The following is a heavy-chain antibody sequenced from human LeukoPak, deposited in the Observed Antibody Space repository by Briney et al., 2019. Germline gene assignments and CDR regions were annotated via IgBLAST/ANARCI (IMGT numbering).Heavy chain of an antibody. CDR1: GYTFSNYG. CDR2: ISAYNGNT. V-gene: IGHV1-18*01. Sequence: EASVRVSCKASGYTFSNYGIGWVRQAPGQGLEWMGWISAYNGNTNYAQKFQGRVTMITDTSTSTAYMELRSLRSDDTAVYYCARDGFFGSGIVGTFDIWGQGTMVTVSS. D-gene: IGHD3-10*01. J-gene: IGHJ3*02. CDR3: ARDGFFGSGIVGTFDI.